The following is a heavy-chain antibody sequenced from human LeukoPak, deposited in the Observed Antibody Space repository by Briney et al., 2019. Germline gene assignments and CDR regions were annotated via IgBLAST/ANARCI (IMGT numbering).Heavy chain of an antibody. CDR1: GFTFSNAW. CDR3: ATSLRFLEWLYYFDY. Sequence: PGGSLRLSCAASGFTFSNAWMSWVRQAPGKGLEWVGRIKSKTDGGTTDYAAPVKGRFTISRDDSKNTLYLQMNSLKTEDTAVYYCATSLRFLEWLYYFDYWGQGTLVTVSS. CDR2: IKSKTDGGTT. V-gene: IGHV3-15*01. J-gene: IGHJ4*02. D-gene: IGHD3-3*01.